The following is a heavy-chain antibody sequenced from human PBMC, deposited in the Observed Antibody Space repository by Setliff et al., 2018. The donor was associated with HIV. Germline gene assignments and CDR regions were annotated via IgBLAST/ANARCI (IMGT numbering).Heavy chain of an antibody. Sequence: PSETLSLTCAVYGGSFSGYWSWIRQSPGKGLEWLGEINHSGNTHYDPSLKSRVTISVDPSKNQILLRLSSVTAADTAVYYCARLSGGMVPSYWGQGTLVTVSS. V-gene: IGHV4-34*01. J-gene: IGHJ4*02. CDR1: GGSFSGY. CDR3: ARLSGGMVPSY. CDR2: INHSGNT. D-gene: IGHD3-10*01.